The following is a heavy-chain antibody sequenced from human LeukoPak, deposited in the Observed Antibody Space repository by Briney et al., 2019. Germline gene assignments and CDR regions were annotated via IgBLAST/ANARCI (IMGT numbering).Heavy chain of an antibody. CDR1: GFTFSDYY. J-gene: IGHJ4*02. CDR3: ARDRYYDFWSGYYPGHDY. CDR2: ISSSGSTI. Sequence: PGGSLRLSCTASGFTFSDYYMSWIRQAPGKGLEWVSYISSSGSTIYYADSVKGRFTISRDNAKNSLYLQMNSLRAEDTAVYYCARDRYYDFWSGYYPGHDYWGQGTLVTVSS. D-gene: IGHD3-3*01. V-gene: IGHV3-11*04.